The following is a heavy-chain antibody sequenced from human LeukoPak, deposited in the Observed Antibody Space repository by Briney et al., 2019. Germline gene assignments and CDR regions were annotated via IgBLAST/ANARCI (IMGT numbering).Heavy chain of an antibody. V-gene: IGHV4-34*01. D-gene: IGHD3-10*01. Sequence: PSETLSLTCAVYGGSFSGYYWSWIRQPPGKGLEWIGEINHSGSTNYNPSLKSRVTISVDTSKNQFSLKLSSVTAADTAVYYCARQRRYYYGSGSYRYFDYWGQGTLVTVSS. CDR2: INHSGST. CDR1: GGSFSGYY. J-gene: IGHJ4*02. CDR3: ARQRRYYYGSGSYRYFDY.